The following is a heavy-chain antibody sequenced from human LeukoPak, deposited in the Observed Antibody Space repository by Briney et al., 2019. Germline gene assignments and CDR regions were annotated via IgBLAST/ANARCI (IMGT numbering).Heavy chain of an antibody. J-gene: IGHJ3*02. D-gene: IGHD5-12*01. CDR1: GFTFSSYA. V-gene: IGHV3-74*01. Sequence: GGSLRLSCEASGFTFSSYAMHWARQVPGKGPVWVSRMKGDGSSISYADSVKGRFTISRDNAKNTVYLQMNSLRAEDTAVYYCARGGYVAAFDIWGQRTKVTVSS. CDR3: ARGGYVAAFDI. CDR2: MKGDGSSI.